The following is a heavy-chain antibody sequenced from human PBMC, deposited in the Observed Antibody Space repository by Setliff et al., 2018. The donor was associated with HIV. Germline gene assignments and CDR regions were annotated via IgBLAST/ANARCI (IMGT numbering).Heavy chain of an antibody. CDR2: IYYSGST. CDR1: GDSITNSMHY. Sequence: SETLSLTCTVSGDSITNSMHYWSWIRQPPGKGLEWIGTIYYSGSTYYNSSLKSRVSMSVDKSKTQFSVKLTSVTAADTAVYYCARGHCSGTNCYGVDYYGMDVWGQGTTVTVSS. J-gene: IGHJ6*02. CDR3: ARGHCSGTNCYGVDYYGMDV. D-gene: IGHD2-2*01. V-gene: IGHV4-39*07.